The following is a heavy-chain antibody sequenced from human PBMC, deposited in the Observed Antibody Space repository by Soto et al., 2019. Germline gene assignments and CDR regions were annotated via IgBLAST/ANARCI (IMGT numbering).Heavy chain of an antibody. Sequence: QLQLQESGSGLVKSSQTLSLTCAVSGCSISSGGFSWSWIRQTPGKGLQWLGSIYHTGSTSYNPSLNSRVTMSVDRSKSQFSLKLTSMTAADTAVYFCARDRHYGDYRHFDHWGQGTLVTVSS. D-gene: IGHD4-17*01. V-gene: IGHV4-30-2*01. CDR3: ARDRHYGDYRHFDH. J-gene: IGHJ4*02. CDR2: IYHTGST. CDR1: GCSISSGGFS.